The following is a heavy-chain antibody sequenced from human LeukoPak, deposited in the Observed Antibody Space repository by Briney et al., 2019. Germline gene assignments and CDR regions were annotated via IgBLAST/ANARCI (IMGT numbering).Heavy chain of an antibody. CDR3: ARGSRVVAAISYYYYYMDV. D-gene: IGHD2-15*01. CDR2: IYYSGST. J-gene: IGHJ6*03. CDR1: GGSISSYY. V-gene: IGHV4-59*01. Sequence: KPSETLSLTCTVSGGSISSYYWSWIRQPPGKGLEWIGYIYYSGSTNYNPSLKSRVTISVDTSKNQFSLKLSSVTAADTAVYYCARGSRVVAAISYYYYYMDVWGKGTTVTVSS.